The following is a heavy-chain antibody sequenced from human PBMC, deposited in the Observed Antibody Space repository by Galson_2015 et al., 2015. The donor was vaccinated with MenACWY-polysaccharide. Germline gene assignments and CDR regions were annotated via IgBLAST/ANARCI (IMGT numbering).Heavy chain of an antibody. D-gene: IGHD6-13*01. CDR1: GIRFSGSG. Sequence: SLRLSCAASGIRFSGSGMHWVRQAPGKGLEWVAVIQYDGTNKVYADSVMGRFTISRDNSKDTLYLEMNSLRAEDTAVYYCAREGSRIVFHAFDTWGQGTMVTVSS. V-gene: IGHV3-33*01. CDR3: AREGSRIVFHAFDT. CDR2: IQYDGTNK. J-gene: IGHJ3*02.